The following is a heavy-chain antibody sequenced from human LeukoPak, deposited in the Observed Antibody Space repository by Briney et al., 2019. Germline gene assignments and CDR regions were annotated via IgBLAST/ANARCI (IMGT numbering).Heavy chain of an antibody. J-gene: IGHJ4*02. CDR2: INHSGST. V-gene: IGHV4-34*01. CDR3: ARDGGDYGDYVGVLN. D-gene: IGHD4-17*01. CDR1: DESFSGYY. Sequence: SETLSLTCVVYDESFSGYYWSWIRQPPGKGLEWIGEINHSGSTNFSPSLKSRVTMSVDTSKNQFSLKLSSVTAADTAVYYCARDGGDYGDYVGVLNWGQGTLVTVSS.